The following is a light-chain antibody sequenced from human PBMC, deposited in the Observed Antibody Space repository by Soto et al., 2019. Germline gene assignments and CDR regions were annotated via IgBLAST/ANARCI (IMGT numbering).Light chain of an antibody. CDR1: ISNIGSNL. CDR3: ATWDDSLHTYV. Sequence: QSVLAQPPSASGTPGQRVTISCSGSISNIGSNLVSWYQQVPGTAPKLLIYKNNQRPSGVPDRFSGSKSGTSASLAISGLQSEDEAEYCCATWDDSLHTYVFGLGTKVTVL. V-gene: IGLV1-44*01. CDR2: KNN. J-gene: IGLJ1*01.